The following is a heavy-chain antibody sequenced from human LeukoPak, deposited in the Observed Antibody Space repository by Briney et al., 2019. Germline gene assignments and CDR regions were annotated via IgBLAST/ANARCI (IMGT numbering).Heavy chain of an antibody. J-gene: IGHJ4*02. CDR1: GFTFSSYE. D-gene: IGHD4-17*01. CDR3: ARETTVTTFDY. V-gene: IGHV3-48*03. Sequence: GGSLRLSCAASGFTFSSYEMNWVRQAPGKGLEWVSYISSSSSTIYYADSVKGRFTISRDNAKNSLYLQMNSLRAEDTAVYYCARETTVTTFDYWGQGTLVTVSS. CDR2: ISSSSSTI.